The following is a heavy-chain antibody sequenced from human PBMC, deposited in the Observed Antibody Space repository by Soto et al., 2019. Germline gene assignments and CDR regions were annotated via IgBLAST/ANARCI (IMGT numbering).Heavy chain of an antibody. CDR3: ARAPLN. J-gene: IGHJ4*02. CDR2: IYYSGST. V-gene: IGHV4-31*03. CDR1: GASISSGGYY. Sequence: QVHLQESGPGLLKPSQTLSLTCTVSGASISSGGYYWTWIRQHPGKGLEWIGYIYYSGSTYSIPSLKSRVTISVDTSKNQFSLKLSSVTAADPAVYYCARAPLNCGEGTLVTVSS.